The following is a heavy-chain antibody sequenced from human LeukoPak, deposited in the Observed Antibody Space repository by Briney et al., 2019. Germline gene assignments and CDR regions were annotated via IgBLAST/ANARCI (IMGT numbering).Heavy chain of an antibody. CDR2: ISYSGST. CDR3: ARHASSGWYDY. CDR1: GGSISSYF. Sequence: SETLSLTCTVSGGSISSYFWSWVRQPPGKGLEWVGYISYSGSTNYNPSLKSRVTISVDKSENQFSLQLSSVTAADTAVYYCARHASSGWYDYWGQGTLVTVSS. V-gene: IGHV4-59*08. J-gene: IGHJ4*02. D-gene: IGHD6-19*01.